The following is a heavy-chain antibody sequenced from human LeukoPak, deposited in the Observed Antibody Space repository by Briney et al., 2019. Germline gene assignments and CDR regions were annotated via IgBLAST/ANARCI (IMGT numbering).Heavy chain of an antibody. V-gene: IGHV1-46*01. J-gene: IGHJ6*02. CDR3: ARGVYSGSYDAMDV. D-gene: IGHD1-26*01. CDR1: GGTFSSYA. CDR2: INPSGGST. Sequence: ASVKVSCKASGGTFSSYAISWVRQAPGQGHEWMGIINPSGGSTGYAQKFQGRVTLTRDTSTSTLYMELSSLRSEDTAVHYCARGVYSGSYDAMDVWGQGTTVTVSS.